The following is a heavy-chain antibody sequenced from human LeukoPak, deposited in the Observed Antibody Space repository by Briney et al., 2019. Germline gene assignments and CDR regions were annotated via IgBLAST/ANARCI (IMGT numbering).Heavy chain of an antibody. D-gene: IGHD3-22*01. CDR3: ARDLLDQHTLVHYDRGVNFDY. CDR2: ISAYNGNT. J-gene: IGHJ4*02. V-gene: IGHV1-18*01. Sequence: ASVKVSCKASGYTFTSYGISLVRQAPGQGLEWMGWISAYNGNTNYAQRLQGRVTMTTDTSTSTAYMELRSLRSDDTAVYYCARDLLDQHTLVHYDRGVNFDYWGQGTLVTVSS. CDR1: GYTFTSYG.